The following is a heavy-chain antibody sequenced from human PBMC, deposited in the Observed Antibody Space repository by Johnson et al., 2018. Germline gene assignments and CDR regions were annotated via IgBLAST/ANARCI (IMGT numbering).Heavy chain of an antibody. CDR2: ISYDGSDK. CDR1: GFAFSSYG. V-gene: IGHV3-30*18. J-gene: IGHJ6*02. CDR3: AKGGRGYGLYYYGMDV. Sequence: QVQLVQSGGGVVQPGRSLRLSCAASGFAFSSYGLHWVRQAPGKGLEWVAIISYDGSDKYYADSVKGRFTISRDNSKNMLYLQVNSLGAGDTAIYYWAKGGRGYGLYYYGMDVWGQGTTVTVSS. D-gene: IGHD5-12*01.